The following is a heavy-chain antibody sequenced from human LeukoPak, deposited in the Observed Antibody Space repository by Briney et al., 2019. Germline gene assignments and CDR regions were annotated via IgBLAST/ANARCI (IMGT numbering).Heavy chain of an antibody. J-gene: IGHJ4*02. Sequence: GGSLRLSCAASGFTFSSYAMHWVRQAPGKGREWVAVISYDGSNKYYADSVKGRFTISRDNSKNTLYLQMNSLRAEDTAVYYCARDLYRYSSGWYVLDYWGQGTLVTVSS. D-gene: IGHD6-19*01. V-gene: IGHV3-30*04. CDR2: ISYDGSNK. CDR1: GFTFSSYA. CDR3: ARDLYRYSSGWYVLDY.